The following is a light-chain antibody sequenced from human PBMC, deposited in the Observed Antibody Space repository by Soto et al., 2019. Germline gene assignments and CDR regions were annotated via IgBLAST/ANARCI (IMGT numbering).Light chain of an antibody. CDR2: GAS. Sequence: EIVMTQFPDSLCVSPGESATLSCRASQSVGTTLAWYQQKPGQAPRLLIYGASTRASGCPPRFRGSGSGTDFTLNINYLRSEDIAVYFYQQYKEYVTFGGGTKVEV. V-gene: IGKV3D-15*01. CDR3: QQYKEYVT. CDR1: QSVGTT. J-gene: IGKJ4*01.